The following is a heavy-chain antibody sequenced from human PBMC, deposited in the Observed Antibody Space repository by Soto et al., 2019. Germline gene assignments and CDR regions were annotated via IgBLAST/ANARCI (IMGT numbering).Heavy chain of an antibody. D-gene: IGHD6-13*01. CDR1: GGSISSSSYY. J-gene: IGHJ6*02. V-gene: IGHV4-39*01. Sequence: SETLSLTCTVSGGSISSSSYYWGWIRQPPGKGLEWIGSIYYSGSTYYNPSLKSRVTISVDTSKNQFSLKLSSVTAADTAVYYCARQGRAAAGGSFFYGLDVWGQGTTVTVS. CDR3: ARQGRAAAGGSFFYGLDV. CDR2: IYYSGST.